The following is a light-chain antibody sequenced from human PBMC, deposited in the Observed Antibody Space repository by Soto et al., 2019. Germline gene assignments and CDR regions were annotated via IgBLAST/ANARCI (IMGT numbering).Light chain of an antibody. CDR2: GNT. Sequence: QSVLTQPPSVSGAPGQRVTISCTGSSSNIGAGYDVHWYQQLPGTAPKLLIYGNTNRPSGVPDRFSGSKSVTSASLAITGLQAEDEGDYYCQSYDSSLSVWVFGGGTKLTVL. V-gene: IGLV1-40*01. CDR1: SSNIGAGYD. J-gene: IGLJ3*02. CDR3: QSYDSSLSVWV.